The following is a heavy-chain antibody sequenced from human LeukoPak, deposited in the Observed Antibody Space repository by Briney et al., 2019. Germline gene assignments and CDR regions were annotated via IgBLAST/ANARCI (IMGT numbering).Heavy chain of an antibody. V-gene: IGHV3-48*03. CDR1: GFTFSSYE. CDR3: ARLLTGVPDY. Sequence: GGSLRLSCAASGFTFSSYEMNWVRQAPGKGLEWVSYISSGSAIYYADSVKGRFTISRDSAKNSLYLQMNSLRAEDTAVYYCARLLTGVPDYWGQGTLVTVSS. D-gene: IGHD1-14*01. J-gene: IGHJ4*02. CDR2: ISSGSAI.